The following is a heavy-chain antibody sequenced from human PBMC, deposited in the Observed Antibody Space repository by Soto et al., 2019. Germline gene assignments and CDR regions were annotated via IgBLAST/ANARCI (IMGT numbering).Heavy chain of an antibody. Sequence: QVQLQESGPGLVKPSETLSLTYTVSGDSISNYYWNWIRQPPGKGLEWIGYIYYSGRTNYNPSLKSRVTISVDTSKNQFSLKLSSVTAADTAVYYCARDRGSYSYFDYWGQGTLVTVSS. CDR1: GDSISNYY. V-gene: IGHV4-59*01. CDR3: ARDRGSYSYFDY. CDR2: IYYSGRT. D-gene: IGHD1-26*01. J-gene: IGHJ4*02.